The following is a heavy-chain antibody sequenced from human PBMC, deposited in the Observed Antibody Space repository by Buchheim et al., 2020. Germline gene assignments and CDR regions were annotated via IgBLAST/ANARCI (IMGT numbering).Heavy chain of an antibody. J-gene: IGHJ6*02. D-gene: IGHD2-15*01. CDR3: AREGPYCSGGSCYTYGMDV. CDR2: IYTSGST. CDR1: GGSISSGSYY. Sequence: QVQLQESGPGLVKPSQTPSLTCTVSGGSISSGSYYWSWIRQPAGKGLEWIGRIYTSGSTNYNPSLKSRVPISVDTSKNQFSLKLSSVTAADTAVYYCAREGPYCSGGSCYTYGMDVWGQGTT. V-gene: IGHV4-61*02.